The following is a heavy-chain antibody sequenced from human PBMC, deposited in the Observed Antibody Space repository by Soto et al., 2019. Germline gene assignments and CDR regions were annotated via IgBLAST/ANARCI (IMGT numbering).Heavy chain of an antibody. D-gene: IGHD3-10*01. CDR3: ARVPSSPAYWFDP. V-gene: IGHV3-21*01. CDR1: GFTFSSYS. J-gene: IGHJ5*02. CDR2: IRSSSNYI. Sequence: LRLSCAATGFTFSSYSMNWVRQAPGKGLEWVSFIRSSSNYIYYADLVKGRFTISRDNAKNSLYLQMNSLRAEDTAVYYCARVPSSPAYWFDPWGQGTLVTVSS.